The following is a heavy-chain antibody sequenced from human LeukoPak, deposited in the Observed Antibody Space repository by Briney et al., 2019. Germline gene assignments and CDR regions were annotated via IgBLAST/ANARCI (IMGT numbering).Heavy chain of an antibody. Sequence: GGSLRLSCAASGFTFSNYWMSWVRQAPGKGLEWVANIKQDGSEKYYVDSVKGRFTISRDNAKNSLYLQMNSLRAEDTAVYYCARQRWSWYFYMDVWGKGTTVTISS. J-gene: IGHJ6*03. V-gene: IGHV3-7*01. CDR2: IKQDGSEK. CDR1: GFTFSNYW. CDR3: ARQRWSWYFYMDV. D-gene: IGHD2-15*01.